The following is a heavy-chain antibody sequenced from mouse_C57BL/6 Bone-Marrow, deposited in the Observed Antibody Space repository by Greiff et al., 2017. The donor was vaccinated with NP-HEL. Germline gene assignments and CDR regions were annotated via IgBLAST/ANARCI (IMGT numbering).Heavy chain of an antibody. CDR2: IDPEDGET. D-gene: IGHD1-1*01. Sequence: VQLKESGAELVKPGASVKLSCTASGFNIKDYYMHWVKQRTEQGLEWIGRIDPEDGETKYAPKFQGKATITADTSSNTAYLQLSSLTSEDTAVYYCALITTVVATKDYWGQGTTLTVSS. J-gene: IGHJ2*01. V-gene: IGHV14-2*01. CDR1: GFNIKDYY. CDR3: ALITTVVATKDY.